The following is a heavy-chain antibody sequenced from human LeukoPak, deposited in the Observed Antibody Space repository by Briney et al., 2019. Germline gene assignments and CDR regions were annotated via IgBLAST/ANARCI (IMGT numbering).Heavy chain of an antibody. Sequence: GGSPRLSCAASGFMFNNYAMSWVRQAPGKGLEWVSAIVGGGGDTYYADPVKGRFTISRDNSKNTLFLQMNSLTVADTAVYYCANAGHYWGQGTLVTVSP. J-gene: IGHJ4*02. V-gene: IGHV3-23*01. CDR3: ANAGHY. CDR2: IVGGGGDT. CDR1: GFMFNNYA.